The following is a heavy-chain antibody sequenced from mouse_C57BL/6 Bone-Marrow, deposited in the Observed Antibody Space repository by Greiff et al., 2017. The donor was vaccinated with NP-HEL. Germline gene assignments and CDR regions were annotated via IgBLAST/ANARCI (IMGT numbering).Heavy chain of an antibody. CDR3: ARCLHYDGSQYPYYFDY. CDR2: IRNKANGYTT. CDR1: GFTFTDYY. D-gene: IGHD1-1*01. V-gene: IGHV7-3*01. Sequence: EVQLVESGGGLVQPGGSLSLSCAASGFTFTDYYMSWVRQPPGKALEWLGFIRNKANGYTTEYSASVKGRFTISRDNSQSILYLQMNALRAEDSATYYCARCLHYDGSQYPYYFDYWGQGTTLTVSS. J-gene: IGHJ2*01.